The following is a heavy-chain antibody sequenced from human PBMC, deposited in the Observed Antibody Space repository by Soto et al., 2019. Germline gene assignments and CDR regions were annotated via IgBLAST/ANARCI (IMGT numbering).Heavy chain of an antibody. J-gene: IGHJ6*03. CDR1: GFTFSTYA. CDR2: ITTSGGNT. D-gene: IGHD2-8*01. Sequence: VQLLESGGGLVQPGGSLRLSCAASGFTFSTYAMSWVRQAPGKGLEWVSTITTSGGNTYYADSVQGRFTRSRDNSKNTLYLQMNSLRAEDTAVYYCAGRYCTNGVCYTNYYYYIDVWGKGTTVTVSS. CDR3: AGRYCTNGVCYTNYYYYIDV. V-gene: IGHV3-23*01.